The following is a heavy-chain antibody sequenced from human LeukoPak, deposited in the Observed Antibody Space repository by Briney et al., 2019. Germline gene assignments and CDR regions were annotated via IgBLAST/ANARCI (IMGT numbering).Heavy chain of an antibody. CDR2: IYHSGST. CDR3: AREMVGVLWFGELLGWLDP. V-gene: IGHV4-4*02. D-gene: IGHD3-10*01. J-gene: IGHJ5*02. CDR1: GGSISSSNW. Sequence: PSGTLSLTCAVSGGSISSSNWWSWVRQPPGKGLEWIGEIYHSGSTNYNPSLKSRVTISVDTSKNQFSLKLSSVTAADTAVYYCAREMVGVLWFGELLGWLDPWGQGTLVTVSS.